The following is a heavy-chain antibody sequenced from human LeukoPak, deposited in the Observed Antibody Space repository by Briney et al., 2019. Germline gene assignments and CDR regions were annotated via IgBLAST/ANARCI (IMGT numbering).Heavy chain of an antibody. J-gene: IGHJ6*03. CDR2: IIPIFGTA. Sequence: SVKVSCKASGGSFSSYAISWVRQAPGQGLEWMGGIIPIFGTANYAQKFQGRVMITTDESTSTAYMELSSLRSEDTAVYYCAREGSSSEYYYYMDVWGKGTTVTVSS. V-gene: IGHV1-69*05. CDR1: GGSFSSYA. CDR3: AREGSSSEYYYYMDV. D-gene: IGHD6-13*01.